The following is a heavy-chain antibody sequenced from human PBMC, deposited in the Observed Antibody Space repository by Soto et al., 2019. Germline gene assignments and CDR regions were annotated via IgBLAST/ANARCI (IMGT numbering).Heavy chain of an antibody. CDR2: ILPLSGTP. J-gene: IGHJ3*02. CDR3: ARECKYGSSDAFDI. Sequence: QVQLAQSGAEVKKPGSSVKVSCKASEGTFSRFPISWVRQAPGQGLEWMGGILPLSGTPNYGQKFQGRVTISADKSTSTVYMELSSLRSGDTAVYYCARECKYGSSDAFDIWGQGTMVTVAS. V-gene: IGHV1-69*06. D-gene: IGHD6-6*01. CDR1: EGTFSRFP.